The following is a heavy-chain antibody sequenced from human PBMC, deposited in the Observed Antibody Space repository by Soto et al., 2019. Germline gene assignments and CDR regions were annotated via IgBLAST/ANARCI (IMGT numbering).Heavy chain of an antibody. CDR1: GGSISSGDYY. Sequence: SETLSLTCTVSGGSISSGDYYWSWIRQPPGKGLEWIGYIYYSGSTYYNPSLRSRVTISVDTSKNQFSLKLSSVTAADTAVYYCARASFGVVITSYYYGMDVWGQGTTVTVSS. CDR3: ARASFGVVITSYYYGMDV. D-gene: IGHD3-3*01. V-gene: IGHV4-30-4*01. J-gene: IGHJ6*02. CDR2: IYYSGST.